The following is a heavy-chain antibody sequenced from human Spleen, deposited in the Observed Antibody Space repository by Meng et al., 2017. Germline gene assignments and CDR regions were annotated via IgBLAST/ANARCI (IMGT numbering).Heavy chain of an antibody. CDR3: ERAYGDSQYYHYGMDV. CDR1: GFTFDTYS. J-gene: IGHJ6*02. D-gene: IGHD4-17*01. Sequence: GESLKISCAASGFTFDTYSMNWVRQAPGKGLEWVSSISTSSSYIYYADSVKGRFTISRDNAKNSLYLQVNSLRAEDTALYYCERAYGDSQYYHYGMDVWGQGTTVTVSS. CDR2: ISTSSSYI. V-gene: IGHV3-21*01.